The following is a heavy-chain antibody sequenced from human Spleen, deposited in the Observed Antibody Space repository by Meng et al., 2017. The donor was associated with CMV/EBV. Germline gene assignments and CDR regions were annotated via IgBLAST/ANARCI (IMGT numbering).Heavy chain of an antibody. CDR1: GGSFSGYY. CDR2: INHSGST. J-gene: IGHJ4*02. CDR3: ARGQSQWIQLPFDY. Sequence: QVQIQQWGAGLLKPSETLSLTCAVYGGSFSGYYWSWIRQPPGKGLEWIGEINHSGSTNYNPSLKSRVTISVDTSKNQFSLKLSSVTAADTAVYYCARGQSQWIQLPFDYWGQGTLVTVSS. V-gene: IGHV4-34*01. D-gene: IGHD5-18*01.